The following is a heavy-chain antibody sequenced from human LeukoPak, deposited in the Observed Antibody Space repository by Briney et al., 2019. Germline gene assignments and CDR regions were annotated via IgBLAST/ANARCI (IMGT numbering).Heavy chain of an antibody. V-gene: IGHV4-39*01. D-gene: IGHD3-10*01. CDR2: IYYSGST. CDR1: GGSISSSSYY. J-gene: IGHJ6*03. Sequence: SETLSLTCTVSGGSISSSSYYWGWIRQPPGKGLEWIGSIYYSGSTYYNPSLKSRVTISVDTSKNQFSLKLSSVTAADTAAYYCARLWFRELFYCYYYMDVWGKGTTVTVSS. CDR3: ARLWFRELFYCYYYMDV.